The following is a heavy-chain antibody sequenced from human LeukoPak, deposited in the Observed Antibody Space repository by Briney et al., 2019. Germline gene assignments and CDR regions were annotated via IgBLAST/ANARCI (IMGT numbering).Heavy chain of an antibody. CDR3: AHRRSGNSPTRFDP. Sequence: SGPTLVNPTQTLTLTCTFSGFSLTTGGVAVAWIRQPPGKALEWLALIYWNDDKRYSPSLKTRLTITKDTSKNQVVLTMTNMDPVDTATYYCAHRRSGNSPTRFDPWGQGTLVTVSS. CDR2: IYWNDDK. CDR1: GFSLTTGGVA. V-gene: IGHV2-5*01. D-gene: IGHD1-1*01. J-gene: IGHJ5*02.